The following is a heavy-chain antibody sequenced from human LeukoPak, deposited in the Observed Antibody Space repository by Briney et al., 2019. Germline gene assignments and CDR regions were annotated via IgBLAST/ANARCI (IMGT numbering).Heavy chain of an antibody. Sequence: GGSLRLSCAASGFTFSSYEMNWVRQAPGKGLEWASYISSSGSTIYYADSVKGRFTISRDNAKNSLYLQMNSLRAEDTAVYYCAKDYYDSSGYPYYFDYWGQGTLVTVSS. CDR3: AKDYYDSSGYPYYFDY. D-gene: IGHD3-22*01. J-gene: IGHJ4*02. CDR1: GFTFSSYE. CDR2: ISSSGSTI. V-gene: IGHV3-48*03.